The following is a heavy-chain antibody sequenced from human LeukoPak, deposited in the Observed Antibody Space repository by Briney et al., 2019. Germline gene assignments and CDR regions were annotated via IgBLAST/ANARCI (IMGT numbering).Heavy chain of an antibody. CDR1: GGSFSDYY. V-gene: IGHV4-34*12. D-gene: IGHD3-16*02. Sequence: SETLSLTCAVYGGSFSDYYWTWIRQPPGKGLEWIGNTFYNGSTYYNPSLKSRVTISVDTSKNQFSLKLSSVTAADTAVYYCARDENGYVWGSFRAWGQGTLVTVSS. CDR2: TFYNGST. CDR3: ARDENGYVWGSFRA. J-gene: IGHJ5*02.